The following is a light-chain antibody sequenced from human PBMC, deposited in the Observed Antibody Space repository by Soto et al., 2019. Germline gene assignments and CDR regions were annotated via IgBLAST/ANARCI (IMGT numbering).Light chain of an antibody. CDR1: SSDVGRYNL. J-gene: IGLJ2*01. CDR3: CSYSGGSNVV. Sequence: QSALTQPASVSGSLGQSITISCTGSSSDVGRYNLVSWYQQHPGKAPKLLIYEDIERPSGVSNRFSGSKSGNTASLTISGLQPEDEADYYCCSYSGGSNVVFGGGTKLTVL. CDR2: EDI. V-gene: IGLV2-23*01.